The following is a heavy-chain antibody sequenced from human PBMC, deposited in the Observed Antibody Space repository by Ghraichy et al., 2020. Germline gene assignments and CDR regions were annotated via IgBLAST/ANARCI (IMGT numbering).Heavy chain of an antibody. CDR1: GFTFTYYC. V-gene: IGHV5-51*01. D-gene: IGHD3-10*02. J-gene: IGHJ3*01. CDR3: ARHRSYFVHQVVFDL. CDR2: IHRHDTDT. Sequence: GGSLRLSCEGSGFTFTYYCMNWVRQTPGKGLEWVAIIHRHDTDTKYAPSFQGRFTFSADTSISTAYLHWSSLKASDTAIYYCARHRSYFVHQVVFDLWGQGIMFTVAS.